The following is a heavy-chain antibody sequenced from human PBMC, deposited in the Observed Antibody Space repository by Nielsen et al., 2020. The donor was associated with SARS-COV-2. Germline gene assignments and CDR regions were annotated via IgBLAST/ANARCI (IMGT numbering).Heavy chain of an antibody. CDR3: ARGPPLLSEYDYVWGGYHYTGWYFDY. Sequence: SETLSLTCAVSGGSISSGGYSWSWIRQPPGKGLEWIGYIYHSGSTYYNPSLESRVTISVDTSTNEVSLNLNSVTAADTAVYYCARGPPLLSEYDYVWGGYHYTGWYFDYWGQGILVTVSS. J-gene: IGHJ4*02. V-gene: IGHV4-30-2*01. CDR2: IYHSGST. D-gene: IGHD3-16*02. CDR1: GGSISSGGYS.